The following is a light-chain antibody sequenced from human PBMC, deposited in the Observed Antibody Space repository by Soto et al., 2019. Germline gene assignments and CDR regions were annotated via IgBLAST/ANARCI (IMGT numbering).Light chain of an antibody. CDR3: QQYGSSPPSST. J-gene: IGKJ5*01. CDR2: GAS. Sequence: EIVLTQSPGTLSLSPGERASLSCRASQRISSGYLAWYQQKPGQAPRLLIYGASNRATDIPDRFSGRGSGTDFTHTISRLEPEDFAVYYCQQYGSSPPSSTFGQGTRLEIK. V-gene: IGKV3-20*01. CDR1: QRISSGY.